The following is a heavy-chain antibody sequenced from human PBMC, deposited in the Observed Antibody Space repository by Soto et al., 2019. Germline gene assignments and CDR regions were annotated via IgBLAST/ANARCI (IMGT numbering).Heavy chain of an antibody. CDR3: ARGDNWNYVLGYYYYYGMDV. Sequence: QVQLQESGPGLVKPSQTLSLTCTVSGGSISSGGYYWSWIRQHPGKGLEWIGYIYYSGSTYYNPSLKSRVTISVDTSKTQFSLKLSSVTAADTAVYYCARGDNWNYVLGYYYYYGMDVWGQGTTVTVSS. CDR1: GGSISSGGYY. CDR2: IYYSGST. V-gene: IGHV4-31*03. D-gene: IGHD1-7*01. J-gene: IGHJ6*02.